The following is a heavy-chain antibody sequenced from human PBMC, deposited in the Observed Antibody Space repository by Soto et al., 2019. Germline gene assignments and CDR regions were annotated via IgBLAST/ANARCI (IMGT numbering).Heavy chain of an antibody. CDR2: ISGSGGST. Sequence: HPGGSLRLSCAASGFTFSSYAMSWVRQAPGKGLEWVSAISGSGGSTYYADSVKGRFTISRDNSKNTLYLQMNSLRAEDTAVYYCAKSNYYDSSGYYLPFDYWGQGTLVTVSS. CDR1: GFTFSSYA. D-gene: IGHD3-22*01. J-gene: IGHJ4*02. V-gene: IGHV3-23*01. CDR3: AKSNYYDSSGYYLPFDY.